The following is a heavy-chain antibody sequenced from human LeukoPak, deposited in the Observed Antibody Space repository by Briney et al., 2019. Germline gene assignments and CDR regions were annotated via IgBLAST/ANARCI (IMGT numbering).Heavy chain of an antibody. CDR3: ARADYDFCSGYYRGHFDY. V-gene: IGHV4-59*01. CDR1: GGSISSYY. J-gene: IGHJ4*02. Sequence: SETLSLTCTVSGGSISSYYWSWIRQPPGKGREWIWYIYYSGSTNYNPSLKSRVTISVDTSKNQFSLKLSSVTAADTAVYYCARADYDFCSGYYRGHFDYWGPGTLVTVSS. D-gene: IGHD3-3*01. CDR2: IYYSGST.